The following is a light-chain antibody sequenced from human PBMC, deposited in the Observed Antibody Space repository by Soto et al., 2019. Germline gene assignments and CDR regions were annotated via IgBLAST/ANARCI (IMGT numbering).Light chain of an antibody. V-gene: IGKV3-20*01. CDR1: RHVYINA. CDR2: GAS. Sequence: VGLTQSPATLSLSPGETATLSCRASRHVYINALAWYQQKPGRTPTLLIYGASTRATDIPDRFSATGSGTDFSLTISSVEPEDSAVYYCQQYGASPFTFGPGTRVEI. CDR3: QQYGASPFT. J-gene: IGKJ3*01.